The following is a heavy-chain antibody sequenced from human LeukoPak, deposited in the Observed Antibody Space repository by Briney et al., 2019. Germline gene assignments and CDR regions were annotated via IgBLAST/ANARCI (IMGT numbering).Heavy chain of an antibody. J-gene: IGHJ4*02. Sequence: PGGSLRLSCAASGFTFSSYAMHWVRQAPGKGLEWVAVISYDGSNKYYADSVKGRFTISRDNSKNTLYLQMNSLRAEDTAVYYCARESVVAFDCWGQGTLVTVSS. CDR1: GFTFSSYA. CDR3: ARESVVAFDC. CDR2: ISYDGSNK. V-gene: IGHV3-30-3*01. D-gene: IGHD2-15*01.